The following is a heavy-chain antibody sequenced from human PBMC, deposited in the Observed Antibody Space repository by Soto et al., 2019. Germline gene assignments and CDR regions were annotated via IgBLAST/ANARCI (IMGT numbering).Heavy chain of an antibody. CDR2: VIPMYDSV. V-gene: IGHV1-69*06. D-gene: IGHD1-26*01. Sequence: QVQLVQSGAEVKKPGSSVKVSCEASGGTFNTYTINWVRQAPGRGLEWMGQVIPMYDSVNYAESFQGRVTITADKSTNIAYMELSSLRSEDTALYFCASWRSYSGSYCFDYWGKGTVVIVSS. CDR1: GGTFNTYT. CDR3: ASWRSYSGSYCFDY. J-gene: IGHJ4*02.